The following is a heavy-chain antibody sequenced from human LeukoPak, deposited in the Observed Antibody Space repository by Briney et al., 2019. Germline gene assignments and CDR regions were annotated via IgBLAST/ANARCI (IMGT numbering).Heavy chain of an antibody. CDR3: ARGDVDPYVFDI. Sequence: PSETLSLTCAVYGGPFSRYYWNWIRQAPGKGLEWIGEINHSGSTNYNPSLKSRVTISVDTSKNQFSLKVNSVIAADTAVYYCARGDVDPYVFDIWGQGTMVTVSS. CDR1: GGPFSRYY. V-gene: IGHV4-34*01. D-gene: IGHD3-10*02. CDR2: INHSGST. J-gene: IGHJ3*02.